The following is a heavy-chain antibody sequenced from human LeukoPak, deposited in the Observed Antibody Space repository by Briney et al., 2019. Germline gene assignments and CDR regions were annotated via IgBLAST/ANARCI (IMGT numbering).Heavy chain of an antibody. J-gene: IGHJ3*01. V-gene: IGHV3-48*04. CDR3: ARDGLYSGAFDV. D-gene: IGHD1-26*01. CDR2: ISSSSTTI. Sequence: GGSLRLSCAASRFIFSSYAMSWVRQAPGMGLEWVSYISSSSTTIYYADSVKGRFTISRDNAKNSLYLQMNSLRAEDTAVYYCARDGLYSGAFDVWGQGTMVTVSS. CDR1: RFIFSSYA.